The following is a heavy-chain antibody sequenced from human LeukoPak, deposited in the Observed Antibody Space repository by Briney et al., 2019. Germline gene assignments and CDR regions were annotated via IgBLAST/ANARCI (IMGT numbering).Heavy chain of an antibody. V-gene: IGHV3-23*01. CDR1: GFTFSSYA. J-gene: IGHJ4*02. Sequence: GGSLRPSCAASGFTFSSYAMSWVRQAPGKGLEWVSAISGSGGSTYYADSVKGRFTISRDNSKNTLYLQMNSLRAEDTAVYYCANYVPYYGSGSSHWGQGTLVTVSS. D-gene: IGHD3-10*01. CDR2: ISGSGGST. CDR3: ANYVPYYGSGSSH.